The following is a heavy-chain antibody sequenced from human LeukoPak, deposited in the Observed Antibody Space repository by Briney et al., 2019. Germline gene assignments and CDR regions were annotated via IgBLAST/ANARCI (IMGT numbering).Heavy chain of an antibody. CDR3: ARRGVYSGSYRVFDY. D-gene: IGHD1-26*01. V-gene: IGHV4-59*12. J-gene: IGHJ4*02. CDR2: IYYSGST. Sequence: PSETLSLTCTVSGGSISSYYWSWIRQPPGKGLEWIGNIYYSGSTYYNPSLKSRVTISVDTSKNQFSLKLSSVTAADTAVYYCARRGVYSGSYRVFDYWGQGTLVTVSS. CDR1: GGSISSYY.